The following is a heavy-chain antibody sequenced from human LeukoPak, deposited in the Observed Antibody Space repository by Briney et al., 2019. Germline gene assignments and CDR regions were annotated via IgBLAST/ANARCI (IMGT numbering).Heavy chain of an antibody. CDR3: ARWNRALDY. V-gene: IGHV3-11*01. D-gene: IGHD1-1*01. CDR1: GFAFSDYY. CDR2: IAGSGSAI. J-gene: IGHJ4*02. Sequence: GGSLRLSCAASGFAFSDYYMSWIRLDPGKGLEYVSYIAGSGSAIYCAASVKGRFTISRDNSKNSLYLQMNSLTAADTAVYYCARWNRALDYWGQGTLVTVSS.